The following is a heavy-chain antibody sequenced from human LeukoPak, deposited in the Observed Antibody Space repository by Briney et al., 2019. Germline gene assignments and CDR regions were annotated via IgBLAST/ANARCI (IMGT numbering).Heavy chain of an antibody. CDR3: ARDLFNNWFDP. V-gene: IGHV4-59*01. CDR2: IYYSGST. J-gene: IGHJ5*02. CDR1: GGSISSYY. Sequence: SETLSLTCTVSGGSISSYYWSWIRRPPGKGLEWIGYIYYSGSTNYNPSLKSRVTISVDTSKNQFSLKLSSVTAADTAVYYCARDLFNNWFDPWGQGTLVTVSS.